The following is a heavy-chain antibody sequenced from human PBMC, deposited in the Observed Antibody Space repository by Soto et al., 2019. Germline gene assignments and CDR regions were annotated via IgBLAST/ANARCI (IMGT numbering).Heavy chain of an antibody. D-gene: IGHD1-26*01. V-gene: IGHV3-21*01. CDR2: ISSGGSYI. J-gene: IGHJ5*02. CDR1: FTFSMYS. Sequence: EVQVVESGGGLVQPGGSLRLSCSFTFSMYSMNWVRKAPGKGLEWVASISSGGSYIKYADSVKGRFTISRDNAKNSVSLQMNSLRVDYTAVYFCTRDQGGSYDSWFDPWGQGTLVTVSS. CDR3: TRDQGGSYDSWFDP.